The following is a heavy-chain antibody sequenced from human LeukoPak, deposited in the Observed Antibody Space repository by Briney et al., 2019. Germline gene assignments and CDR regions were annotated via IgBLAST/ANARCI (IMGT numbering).Heavy chain of an antibody. Sequence: GASVKVSCKASGYTFTGYYMHWVRQAPGQGLEWMGWINPNSGGTNYAQKFQGRVTMTRDTSISIAYMELSRLRSDDTAVYYCARPSFVTATTNWFDPWGQGTLVTVSS. CDR2: INPNSGGT. J-gene: IGHJ5*02. CDR1: GYTFTGYY. D-gene: IGHD2-21*02. V-gene: IGHV1-2*02. CDR3: ARPSFVTATTNWFDP.